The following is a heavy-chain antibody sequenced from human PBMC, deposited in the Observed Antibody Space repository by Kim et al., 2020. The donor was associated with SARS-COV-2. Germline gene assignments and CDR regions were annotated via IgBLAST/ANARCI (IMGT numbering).Heavy chain of an antibody. CDR2: IDIAGGT. CDR1: GFTFSTYD. V-gene: IGHV3-13*01. D-gene: IGHD2-8*01. CDR3: ARAVYTATDAFDI. J-gene: IGHJ3*02. Sequence: GGSLRLSCAASGFTFSTYDMHWVRQGTGKGLEWVSAIDIAGGTFYAGSVRGRFTISRENADNSLYLQMNNLRAGDTAVYFCARAVYTATDAFDIWGQGT.